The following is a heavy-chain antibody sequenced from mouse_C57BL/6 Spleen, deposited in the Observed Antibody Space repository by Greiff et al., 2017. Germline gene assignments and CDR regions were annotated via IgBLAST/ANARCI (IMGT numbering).Heavy chain of an antibody. CDR1: GYTFTSYW. CDR2: IYPGSGST. CDR3: ASTVVATKDY. Sequence: QVQLKQPGAELVKPGASVKMSCKASGYTFTSYWITWVKQRPGQGLEWIGDIYPGSGSTNYNEKFKSKATLTVDTSSSTAYLQLSSLTSEDSAFYYCASTVVATKDYWGKGTTLTVSS. V-gene: IGHV1-55*01. J-gene: IGHJ2*01. D-gene: IGHD1-1*01.